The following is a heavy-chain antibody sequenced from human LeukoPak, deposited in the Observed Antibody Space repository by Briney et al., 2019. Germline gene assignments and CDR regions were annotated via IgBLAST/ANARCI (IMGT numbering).Heavy chain of an antibody. V-gene: IGHV3-30-3*01. CDR3: ARDEISYDSSGYYFY. J-gene: IGHJ4*02. D-gene: IGHD3-22*01. Sequence: GGSLRLSCAASGFTFSSYAMHWVRQAPDKGLEWVAVISYDGSNKYYAGSVKGRFTISRDNSKNTLYLQMNSLRAEDTAVYYCARDEISYDSSGYYFYWGQGTLVTVSS. CDR2: ISYDGSNK. CDR1: GFTFSSYA.